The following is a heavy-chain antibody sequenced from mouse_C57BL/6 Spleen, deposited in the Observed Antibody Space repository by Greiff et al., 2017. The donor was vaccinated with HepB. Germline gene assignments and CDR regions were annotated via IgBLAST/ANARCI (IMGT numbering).Heavy chain of an antibody. J-gene: IGHJ2*01. CDR2: ISYDGSN. CDR3: ARGEGLLRY. V-gene: IGHV3-6*01. D-gene: IGHD1-1*01. Sequence: EVQLQESGPGLVKPSQSLSLTCSVTGYSITSGYYWNWIRQFPGNKLEWMGYISYDGSNNYNPSLKNRISITRDTSKNQFFLKLNSVTTEDTATYYCARGEGLLRYWGQGTTLTVSS. CDR1: GYSITSGYY.